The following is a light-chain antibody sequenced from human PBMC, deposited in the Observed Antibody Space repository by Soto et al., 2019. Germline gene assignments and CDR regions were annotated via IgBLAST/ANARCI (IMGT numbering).Light chain of an antibody. V-gene: IGKV3-15*01. CDR2: GAS. J-gene: IGKJ1*01. CDR3: QQYNNSPPT. CDR1: QSVSSK. Sequence: EIVMTQSPATLSVSPGERATLSCRASQSVSSKLAWYQQKPGQAPRLLIYGASTRATGIPTRFSGSGSGTLFAHTISSLQSADFNCQQYNNSPPTFGQGPKVEIK.